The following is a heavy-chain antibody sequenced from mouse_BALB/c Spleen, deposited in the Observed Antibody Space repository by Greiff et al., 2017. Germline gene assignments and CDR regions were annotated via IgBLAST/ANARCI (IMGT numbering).Heavy chain of an antibody. J-gene: IGHJ3*01. V-gene: IGHV1-9*01. Sequence: VVEPGASVKISCKATGYTFSSYWIEWVKQRPGHGLEWIGEILPGSGSTNYNEKFKGKATFTADTSSNTAYMQLSSLTSEDSAVYYCARVYDYDGFAYWGQGTLVTVSA. D-gene: IGHD2-4*01. CDR1: GYTFSSYW. CDR3: ARVYDYDGFAY. CDR2: ILPGSGST.